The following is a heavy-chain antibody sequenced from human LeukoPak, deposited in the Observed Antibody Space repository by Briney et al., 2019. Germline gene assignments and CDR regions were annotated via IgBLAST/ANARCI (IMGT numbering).Heavy chain of an antibody. CDR1: GFTFSSYS. CDR2: ISSSSSYI. V-gene: IGHV3-21*01. CDR3: ARVASGGYFDY. Sequence: GGSLRLSCAASGFTFSSYSMNWVRQAPGKGLEWVSSISSSSSYIYYADSVKGRFTISRDNAKNSLYLQMNSLRAEDTAVFYCARVASGGYFDYWGQGTLVTVSS. D-gene: IGHD2-8*02. J-gene: IGHJ4*02.